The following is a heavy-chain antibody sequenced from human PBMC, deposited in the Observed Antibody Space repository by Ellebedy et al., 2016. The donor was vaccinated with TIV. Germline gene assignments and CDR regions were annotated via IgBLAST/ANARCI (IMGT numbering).Heavy chain of an antibody. CDR1: GYTFTTYA. V-gene: IGHV1-3*01. CDR2: INAGVNAGNGNT. CDR3: ARWGVPADYYYYGMDV. D-gene: IGHD2-2*01. J-gene: IGHJ6*02. Sequence: AASVKVSCKASGYTFTTYAIHWVRQAPGQRLEWMGWINAGVNAGNGNTKYSQNFQGSDTLTSDTSANTAYMKLSSLGSEDTAVYYCARWGVPADYYYYGMDVWGQGTTVTVSS.